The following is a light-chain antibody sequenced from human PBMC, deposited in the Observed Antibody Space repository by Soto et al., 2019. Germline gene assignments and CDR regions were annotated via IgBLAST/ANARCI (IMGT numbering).Light chain of an antibody. Sequence: DIQMTPSPSSLSASVGDRITIPCRASQSISSYLNWYQQKQGKXPKXXIYAASSLQSGVPSRFSGSGSGTDFTITISSLQPEDFETYYCQQSYSTPRTFGQGTKVDIK. CDR1: QSISSY. CDR3: QQSYSTPRT. CDR2: AAS. J-gene: IGKJ1*01. V-gene: IGKV1-39*01.